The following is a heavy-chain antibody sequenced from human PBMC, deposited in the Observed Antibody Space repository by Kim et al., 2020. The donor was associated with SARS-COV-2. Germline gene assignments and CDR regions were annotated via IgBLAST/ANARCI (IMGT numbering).Heavy chain of an antibody. D-gene: IGHD3-16*01. CDR2: IKQDGSEK. Sequence: GGSLRLSCVASGFTFSSYLMSWVRQAPGKGLEWVATIKQDGSEKYYVDSVKGRFTISRDNAKNSLYLETNSLRAEDTAADFCARGNALAYWGQGTLVTVS. CDR1: GFTFSSYL. V-gene: IGHV3-7*04. CDR3: ARGNALAY. J-gene: IGHJ4*02.